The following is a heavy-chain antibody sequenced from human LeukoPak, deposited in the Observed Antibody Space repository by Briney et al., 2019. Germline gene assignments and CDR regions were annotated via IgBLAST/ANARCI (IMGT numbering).Heavy chain of an antibody. CDR2: ISGSGGST. V-gene: IGHV3-23*01. CDR1: GFTFSSYP. J-gene: IGHJ4*02. Sequence: PGGSLRLSCAASGFTFSSYPMSWVRQAPGKGLDWVSAISGSGGSTYYADSVKGRFTISRDNSKNTLYLQMNSLRAEDTAVYYCAKVSGSGSYYPDYWGQGTLVTVSS. D-gene: IGHD3-10*01. CDR3: AKVSGSGSYYPDY.